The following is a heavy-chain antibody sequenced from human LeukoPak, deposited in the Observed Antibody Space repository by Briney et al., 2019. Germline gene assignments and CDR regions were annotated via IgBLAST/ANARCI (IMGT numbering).Heavy chain of an antibody. V-gene: IGHV4-39*01. CDR1: GASISTTNYY. D-gene: IGHD2-8*02. CDR2: IYNTGNT. CDR3: ARQPPLRVDYYYGMDV. J-gene: IGHJ6*02. Sequence: ASETLSLTCTVSGASISTTNYYWGWVRQSPGKGLEWIGAIYNTGNTYFNPSLQSRVSISVDTSTNQFTLKLDSMTAADTAVYYCARQPPLRVDYYYGMDVWGQGTTVIVSS.